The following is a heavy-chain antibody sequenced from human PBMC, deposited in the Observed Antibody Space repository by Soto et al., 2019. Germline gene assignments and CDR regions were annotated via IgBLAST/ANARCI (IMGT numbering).Heavy chain of an antibody. CDR1: GFTFTSSA. CDR2: IVVGSGNT. CDR3: AARALGYFDWGVDY. V-gene: IGHV1-58*02. D-gene: IGHD3-9*01. Sequence: ASVKVSCKASGFTFTSSAMQWVRQARGQRLEWIGWIVVGSGNTNYAQKFQERVTITRDMSTSTAYMELSSLRSEDTAVSYCAARALGYFDWGVDYWGQGTLVTVSS. J-gene: IGHJ4*02.